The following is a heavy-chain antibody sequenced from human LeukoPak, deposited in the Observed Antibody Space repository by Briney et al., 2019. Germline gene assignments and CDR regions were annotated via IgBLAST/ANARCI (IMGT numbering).Heavy chain of an antibody. Sequence: PSQTLSLTCTVSGGSISSGDYYWSWIRQPPGKGLEWIGYIYYSGSTYYNPSLKSRVTISVDTSKNQFSLKLSSVTAADTAVYYCARHARWSDAFDIWGQGTMVTVSS. CDR3: ARHARWSDAFDI. CDR2: IYYSGST. J-gene: IGHJ3*02. CDR1: GGSISSGDYY. V-gene: IGHV4-30-4*01. D-gene: IGHD2-15*01.